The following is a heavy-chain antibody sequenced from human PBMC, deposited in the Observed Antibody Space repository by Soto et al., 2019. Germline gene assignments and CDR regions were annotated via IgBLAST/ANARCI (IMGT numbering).Heavy chain of an antibody. Sequence: SETLSLTCAVYGGSFSGYYWSWIRQPPGKGLEWIGEINHSGSTNYNPSLKSRVTISVDTSKNQFSLKLSSVTAADTAVYYCARGYSSGWYWDYFDYWGQGTLVTVSS. CDR3: ARGYSSGWYWDYFDY. CDR2: INHSGST. D-gene: IGHD6-19*01. CDR1: GGSFSGYY. V-gene: IGHV4-34*01. J-gene: IGHJ4*02.